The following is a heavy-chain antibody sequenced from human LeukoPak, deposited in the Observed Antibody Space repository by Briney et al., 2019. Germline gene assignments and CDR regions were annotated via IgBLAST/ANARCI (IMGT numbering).Heavy chain of an antibody. CDR1: GFTFSNYA. D-gene: IGHD3-22*01. J-gene: IGHJ4*02. V-gene: IGHV3-23*01. CDR3: AKDPGYYYDTSGYYYFDY. Sequence: GGSLRLSCAASGFTFSNYAMSWVRQAPGKGLEWVSAISGSGGSTYYADSGKGRFTISRDNSKNTLYLQMNSLRAEDTAVYYCAKDPGYYYDTSGYYYFDYWGQGTLVTVSS. CDR2: ISGSGGST.